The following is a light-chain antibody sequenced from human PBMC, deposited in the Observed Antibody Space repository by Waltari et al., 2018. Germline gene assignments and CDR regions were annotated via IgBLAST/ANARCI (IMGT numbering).Light chain of an antibody. J-gene: IGLJ2*01. CDR2: VDS. Sequence: SYVLTQPPSVSVAPGQTARITCGGNNIESKSVHWYQQKAGQAPVLVVYVDSDRPSGIPERFSGSNFGNTATLTISRVEAGDEADYYCQVWDSSSDHWVFGGGTRLTVL. CDR3: QVWDSSSDHWV. V-gene: IGLV3-21*02. CDR1: NIESKS.